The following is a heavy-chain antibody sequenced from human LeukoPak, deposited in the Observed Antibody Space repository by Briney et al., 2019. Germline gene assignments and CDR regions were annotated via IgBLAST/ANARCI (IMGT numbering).Heavy chain of an antibody. J-gene: IGHJ4*02. CDR3: AKEAVATTNTFGYYFDY. Sequence: GESLRLSCAASGFTVSNNFMTWVRQAPGKGLEWVSIIYSGGSTYYADSVKGRFTISRDNSQNTLYLQMNSLTAEDTAVYYCAKEAVATTNTFGYYFDYWGQGALVTVSS. V-gene: IGHV3-53*01. D-gene: IGHD1/OR15-1a*01. CDR1: GFTVSNNF. CDR2: IYSGGST.